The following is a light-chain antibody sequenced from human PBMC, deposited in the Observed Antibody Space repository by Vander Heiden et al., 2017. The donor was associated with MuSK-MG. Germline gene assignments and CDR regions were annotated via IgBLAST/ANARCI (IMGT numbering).Light chain of an antibody. CDR3: QQYNNWPPGT. CDR1: QSVSSY. J-gene: IGKJ1*01. CDR2: GAS. V-gene: IGKV3-15*01. Sequence: DIVVTQSPATLSGSPGERVTLSCRASQSVSSYLAWYQQRPGQAPRLLIYGASTRATGIPARFSGSGSGTEFTLTISSLQSEDFGLYYCQQYNNWPPGTFGQGTKVEIK.